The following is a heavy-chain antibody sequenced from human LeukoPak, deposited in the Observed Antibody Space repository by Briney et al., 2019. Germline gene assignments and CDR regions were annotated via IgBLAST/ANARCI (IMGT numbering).Heavy chain of an antibody. V-gene: IGHV3-23*01. CDR3: AKASSGWCARQIDY. CDR2: ISGSGGST. CDR1: GFTFSSYA. J-gene: IGHJ4*02. Sequence: ESGGSLRLSGAASGFTFSSYAMSWVRQAPGKGLEWVSAISGSGGSTYYADSVKGRFTISRDNSKNTLYLQMNSLRAEDTAVYYCAKASSGWCARQIDYWGQGTLVTVSS. D-gene: IGHD6-19*01.